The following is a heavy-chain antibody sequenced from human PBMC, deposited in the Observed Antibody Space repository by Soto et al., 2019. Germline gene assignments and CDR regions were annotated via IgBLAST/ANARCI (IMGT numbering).Heavy chain of an antibody. J-gene: IGHJ4*02. D-gene: IGHD3-22*01. V-gene: IGHV5-51*01. CDR3: ARDGAAYDSTPAPVDY. CDR1: GYSFTSYW. Sequence: GESLKISCKGSGYSFTSYWIGWVRQMPGKGLEWMGIIYPGDSDTRYSPSFQGQVTISADKSISTAYLQWSSLKASDTAMYYCARDGAAYDSTPAPVDYWGQGTLVTVSS. CDR2: IYPGDSDT.